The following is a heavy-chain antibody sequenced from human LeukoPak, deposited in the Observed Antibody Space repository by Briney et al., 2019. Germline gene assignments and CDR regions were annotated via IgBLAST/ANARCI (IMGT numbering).Heavy chain of an antibody. CDR1: GYTFTSYG. J-gene: IGHJ4*02. CDR2: ISAYNGNT. D-gene: IGHD3-3*01. Sequence: GASVKVSCKASGYTFTSYGISWVRQAAGQGLEWMGWISAYNGNTNYAQKLQGRVTMTTDTSTSTAYMELRSLRSDDTAVYYCARDSPQYDFWSGYPIDYWGQGTLVTVSS. CDR3: ARDSPQYDFWSGYPIDY. V-gene: IGHV1-18*01.